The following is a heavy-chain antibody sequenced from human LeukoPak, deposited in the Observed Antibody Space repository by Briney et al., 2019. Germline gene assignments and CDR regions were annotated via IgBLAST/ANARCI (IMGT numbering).Heavy chain of an antibody. CDR2: IYHSGGT. CDR3: ARDYYDSSGYFNNWFDP. V-gene: IGHV4-30-2*01. Sequence: KPSETLSLTCTVSGDSVSSGGYSWSWIRQPPGKGLEWLGYIYHSGGTSYNPSLKTRVTISVDRSKNQFSLKLSSVTAADTAVYYCARDYYDSSGYFNNWFDPWGQGILVTVSS. CDR1: GDSVSSGGYS. D-gene: IGHD3-22*01. J-gene: IGHJ5*02.